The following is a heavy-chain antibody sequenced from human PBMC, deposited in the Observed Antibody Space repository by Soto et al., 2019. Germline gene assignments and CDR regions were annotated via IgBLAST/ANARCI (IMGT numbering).Heavy chain of an antibody. CDR1: GYTFTSYA. CDR3: AIFLGGSSSLFGY. Sequence: ASVKVSCKASGYTFTSYAMHWVRQAPGQRLEWMGWINAGNGNTKYSQKFQGRVTITRDTSAGTAYMELSSLRSEDTAVYYCAIFLGGSSSLFGYWGQGTPVTVYS. V-gene: IGHV1-3*01. J-gene: IGHJ4*02. D-gene: IGHD6-13*01. CDR2: INAGNGNT.